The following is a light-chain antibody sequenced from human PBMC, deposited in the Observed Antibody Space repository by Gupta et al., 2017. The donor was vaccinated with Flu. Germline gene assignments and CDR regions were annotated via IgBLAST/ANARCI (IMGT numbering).Light chain of an antibody. Sequence: GDRVTITCRASQNIKMYLNWYQHKPGRVPNLVIHETFVLQAGVPSRFSGSGSGTEFTLTISTLQPEDFATYYCQQSETIPRTFGQGTKVEIK. CDR3: QQSETIPRT. V-gene: IGKV1-39*01. CDR1: QNIKMY. J-gene: IGKJ1*01. CDR2: ETF.